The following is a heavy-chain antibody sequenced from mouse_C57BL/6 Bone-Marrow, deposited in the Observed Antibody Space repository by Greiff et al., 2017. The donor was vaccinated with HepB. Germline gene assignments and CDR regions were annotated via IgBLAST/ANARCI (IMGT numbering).Heavy chain of an antibody. CDR2: ISNGGGST. J-gene: IGHJ4*01. Sequence: DVKLQESGGGLVQPGGSLKLSCAASGFTFSDYYMYWVRQTPEKRLEWVAYISNGGGSTYYPDTVKGRFTISRDNAKNTLYLQMSRLKSEDTAMYYCARGGYCYDVDYSMDYWGQGTSVTVSS. D-gene: IGHD2-12*01. V-gene: IGHV5-12*01. CDR3: ARGGYCYDVDYSMDY. CDR1: GFTFSDYY.